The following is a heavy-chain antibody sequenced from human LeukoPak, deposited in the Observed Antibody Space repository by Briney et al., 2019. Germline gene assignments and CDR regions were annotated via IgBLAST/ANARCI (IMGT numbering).Heavy chain of an antibody. CDR1: DYSISSGSY. Sequence: SETLSLTCTVSDYSISSGSYWGWIRQPPGKGLEWIASIFHSGSAYYNPSLKSRVTISVDASKNQFSLKLSSVTAADTAVYYCVTEGGDSWGQGILVTVSS. J-gene: IGHJ4*02. CDR2: IFHSGSA. V-gene: IGHV4-38-2*02. D-gene: IGHD3-16*01. CDR3: VTEGGDS.